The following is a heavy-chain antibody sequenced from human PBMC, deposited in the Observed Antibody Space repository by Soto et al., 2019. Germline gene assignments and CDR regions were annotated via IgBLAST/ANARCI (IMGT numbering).Heavy chain of an antibody. CDR2: IIPILGIA. J-gene: IGHJ6*03. CDR3: SSTLNAVTTPVYYYYYMDV. V-gene: IGHV1-69*02. CDR1: GGTFSSYT. Sequence: SVKVSCKASGGTFSSYTISWVRQAPGQGLEWMGRIIPILGIANYAQKFQGRVTITADKSTSTAYMELSSLRSEDTAVYYCSSTLNAVTTPVYYYYYMDVWGKGTTVTVSS. D-gene: IGHD4-17*01.